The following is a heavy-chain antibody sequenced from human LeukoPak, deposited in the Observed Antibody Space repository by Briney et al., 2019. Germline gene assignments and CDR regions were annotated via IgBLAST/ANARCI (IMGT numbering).Heavy chain of an antibody. Sequence: ASVKVSCKASGYTFTGYYMDGVRQAPGRGRECMGGINPNSGGTNYAQKFQGRVHMTRDTSISTAYMELSRLRSDDTAVYYCARDRPFYYGDLNYYYYYYMDVWGKGTTVTISS. V-gene: IGHV1-2*02. J-gene: IGHJ6*03. CDR2: INPNSGGT. CDR1: GYTFTGYY. D-gene: IGHD4-17*01. CDR3: ARDRPFYYGDLNYYYYYYMDV.